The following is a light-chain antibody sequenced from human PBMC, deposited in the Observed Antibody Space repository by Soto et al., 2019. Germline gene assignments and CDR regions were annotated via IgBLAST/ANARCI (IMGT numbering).Light chain of an antibody. J-gene: IGKJ4*01. CDR3: IQALQTPFT. CDR2: LGS. Sequence: DIVMPQSPLSLPVTPGEPASISCRSSQSLLHSTGRDYLDWYLQKPGQSPQLLIYLGSHRASGVPDRFSGSGSGTDFTLTISRVEAEDVGIYYCIQALQTPFTFGGGTRVEIK. V-gene: IGKV2-28*01. CDR1: QSLLHSTGRDY.